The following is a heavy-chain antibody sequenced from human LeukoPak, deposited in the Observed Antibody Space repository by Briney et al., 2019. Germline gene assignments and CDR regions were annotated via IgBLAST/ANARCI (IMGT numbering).Heavy chain of an antibody. J-gene: IGHJ3*02. CDR1: GGSISSYY. Sequence: PSETLSLPCTVSGGSISSYYWSWIRQPPGKGLEWIGYIYYSGSTNYNPPLKSRVTISVDTSKNQFSLKLSSVTAADTAVYYCARDPSYYYGSGSYFDAFDIWGQGTMVTVSS. V-gene: IGHV4-59*01. CDR2: IYYSGST. D-gene: IGHD3-10*01. CDR3: ARDPSYYYGSGSYFDAFDI.